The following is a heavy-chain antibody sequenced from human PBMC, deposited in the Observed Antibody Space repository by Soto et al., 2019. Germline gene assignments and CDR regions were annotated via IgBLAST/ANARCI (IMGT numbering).Heavy chain of an antibody. CDR2: MNPNSGNA. CDR3: ARGLPCDSCYGF. Sequence: GASVKVSCKASGYTFNNHDINWLRQATGQGLEWLGWMNPNSGNAGYAQKFQGRVTMTRDTSISTAYMELDSLTSEDTAVYYCARGLPCDSCYGFWGQGTQVTVSS. J-gene: IGHJ4*02. D-gene: IGHD3-22*01. CDR1: GYTFNNHD. V-gene: IGHV1-8*01.